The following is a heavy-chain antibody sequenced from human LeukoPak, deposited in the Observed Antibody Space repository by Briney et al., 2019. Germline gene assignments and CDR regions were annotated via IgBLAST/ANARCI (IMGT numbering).Heavy chain of an antibody. CDR2: INHRGST. J-gene: IGHJ6*03. CDR3: AREVVVPAALTYYYYYYMDV. V-gene: IGHV4-34*01. Sequence: PSETLSLTCAVYGGSFSGYYWSWIRQPPGKGLEWVGEINHRGSTNYNPSLKSRVTISVDTSKDQFSLKLSSVTAADTAVYYCAREVVVPAALTYYYYYYMDVWGKGTTVTVSS. D-gene: IGHD2-2*01. CDR1: GGSFSGYY.